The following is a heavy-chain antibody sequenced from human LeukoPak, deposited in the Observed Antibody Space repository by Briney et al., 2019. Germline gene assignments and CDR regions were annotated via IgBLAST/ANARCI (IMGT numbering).Heavy chain of an antibody. CDR3: ARDHEAYCGGACYSRIFDY. J-gene: IGHJ4*02. CDR1: GGTFSSYA. Sequence: GPTVKVSCKASGGTFSSYAISWVRQAPGQGLEWMGGIMPIFGTANYAQKFQGRVTITADESTSTAYMELSSLRSEDTAVYYCARDHEAYCGGACYSRIFDYWGQGTLVTVSS. V-gene: IGHV1-69*13. D-gene: IGHD2-21*02. CDR2: IMPIFGTA.